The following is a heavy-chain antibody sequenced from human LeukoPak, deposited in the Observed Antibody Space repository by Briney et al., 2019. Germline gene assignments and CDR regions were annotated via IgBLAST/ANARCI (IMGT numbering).Heavy chain of an antibody. J-gene: IGHJ4*02. D-gene: IGHD3-16*01. CDR3: ARDHYDYVWGSLSPIDY. Sequence: ASVTVSYKPSGYTFTNYGIHWVRQAPGQGVEWMGWISAYNGNTKYAHNLPGRVTMTTDTSTSTAYMELRSLSSDDTAVYSCARDHYDYVWGSLSPIDYWGQGTLVTVSS. CDR2: ISAYNGNT. CDR1: GYTFTNYG. V-gene: IGHV1-18*01.